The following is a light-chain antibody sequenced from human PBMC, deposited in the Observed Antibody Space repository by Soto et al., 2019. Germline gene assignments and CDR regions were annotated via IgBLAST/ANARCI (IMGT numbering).Light chain of an antibody. CDR3: CSYAGSGTDNYV. CDR1: SSDIGTYNL. J-gene: IGLJ1*01. Sequence: QSVLTQPASVSGSPGQSMTISCTGTSSDIGTYNLVSWYQHYPGKAPKLMIYEGIKRPSGVSNRFSGSKSGNTAFLTISGLQAEDEADYYCCSYAGSGTDNYVFGSGTKLTVL. V-gene: IGLV2-23*01. CDR2: EGI.